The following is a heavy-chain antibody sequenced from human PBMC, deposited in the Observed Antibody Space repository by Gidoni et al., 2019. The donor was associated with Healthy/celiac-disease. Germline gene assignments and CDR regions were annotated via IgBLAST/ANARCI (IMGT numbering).Heavy chain of an antibody. J-gene: IGHJ4*02. CDR2: TNPSGGST. V-gene: IGHV1-46*01. D-gene: IGHD6-19*01. CDR1: GYTFPSYS. Sequence: QVQLVQSGAEVKKPGASVQVSCKASGYTFPSYSLHWVRQAPGQGLEWMGITNPSGGSTSYAQKFQGRVTMTRDTSTSTVHMELSSLRSEDTAVYYCARDLQFRASSGWYGGTGFDYWGQGTLVTVSS. CDR3: ARDLQFRASSGWYGGTGFDY.